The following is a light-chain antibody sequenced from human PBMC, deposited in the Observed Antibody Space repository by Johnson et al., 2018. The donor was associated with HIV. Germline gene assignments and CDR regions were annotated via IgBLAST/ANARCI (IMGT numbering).Light chain of an antibody. V-gene: IGLV1-51*02. CDR3: GTWDSSLSALYV. Sequence: QSVLTQPPSVSAAPGQKVTISCSGSSSNIGNNYVSWYRHFPGTAPKLLIYENNKRPSGIPDRFSGSKSGTSATLGITGLQTGDEADYYCGTWDSSLSALYVFGTGTTVTVL. CDR1: SSNIGNNY. J-gene: IGLJ1*01. CDR2: ENN.